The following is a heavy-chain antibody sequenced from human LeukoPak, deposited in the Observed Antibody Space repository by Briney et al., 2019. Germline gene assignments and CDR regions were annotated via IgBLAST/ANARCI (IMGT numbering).Heavy chain of an antibody. J-gene: IGHJ4*02. D-gene: IGHD3-10*02. Sequence: SETLSLTCTVSGGSITTYYWSWIRQPPGMGLEWIASIYYSGRSNYNPSLRSRIAISLDTSKNQFSLTLSSVTAADTAVYYYANDRGGDYASFDSRGQGTLVTVSS. CDR2: IYYSGRS. V-gene: IGHV4-59*01. CDR1: GGSITTYY. CDR3: ANDRGGDYASFDS.